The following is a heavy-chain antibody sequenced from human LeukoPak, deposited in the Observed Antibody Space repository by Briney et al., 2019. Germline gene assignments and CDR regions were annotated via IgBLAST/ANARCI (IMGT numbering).Heavy chain of an antibody. CDR1: GGTFSSYA. D-gene: IGHD6-13*01. J-gene: IGHJ5*02. CDR2: IIPIFGTA. Sequence: SVKISCKASGGTFSSYAVSWVRQAPGQGLEWMGGIIPIFGTANYAQKFQGRVTITADGSTSTAYMELSSLRSEDTAVYYCARDRYSSSNWFDPWGQGTLVTVSS. V-gene: IGHV1-69*13. CDR3: ARDRYSSSNWFDP.